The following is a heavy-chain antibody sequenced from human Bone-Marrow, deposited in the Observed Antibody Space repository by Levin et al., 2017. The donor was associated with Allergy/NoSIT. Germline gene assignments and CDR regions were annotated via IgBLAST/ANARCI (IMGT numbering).Heavy chain of an antibody. Sequence: SQTLSLPCPVSGGSIHSGNYYWPWIRQHPGKGLEWIGYISYSGNTFYNASLKSRLTISVDTSKTHFSLRLSSVTAADTAVYYCARGITIFGVVLAVNDACDIWGQGTMVTVSS. CDR2: ISYSGNT. J-gene: IGHJ3*02. CDR1: GGSIHSGNYY. V-gene: IGHV4-31*03. D-gene: IGHD3-3*01. CDR3: ARGITIFGVVLAVNDACDI.